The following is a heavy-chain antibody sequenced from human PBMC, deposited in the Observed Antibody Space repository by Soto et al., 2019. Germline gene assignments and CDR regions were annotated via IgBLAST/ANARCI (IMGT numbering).Heavy chain of an antibody. D-gene: IGHD4-17*01. J-gene: IGHJ4*02. V-gene: IGHV1-2*02. CDR1: GYTFTGYY. Sequence: ASVKVSCKASGYTFTGYYMHWVRQAPGQGLEWMGWINPNSGGTNYAQKFQGRVTMTRDTYISTAYMELSRLRSDDTDVYYCATPGPTTVTAFDYWGQGTLVTVSS. CDR3: ATPGPTTVTAFDY. CDR2: INPNSGGT.